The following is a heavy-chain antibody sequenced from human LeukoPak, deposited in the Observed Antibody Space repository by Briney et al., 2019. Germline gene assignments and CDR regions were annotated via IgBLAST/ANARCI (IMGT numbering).Heavy chain of an antibody. CDR2: IDWDDDK. Sequence: SGPTLVKPTQTLTLTCTFSGFSLSTSGMCVSWIRQPPGKALEWLARIDWDDDKYYSTSLKTRLTISKDTSKNQVVPTMTNMDPVDTATYYCARIASPGYYDSSGYYYEGYAFDIWGQGTMVTVSS. D-gene: IGHD3-22*01. CDR3: ARIASPGYYDSSGYYYEGYAFDI. CDR1: GFSLSTSGMC. J-gene: IGHJ3*02. V-gene: IGHV2-70*11.